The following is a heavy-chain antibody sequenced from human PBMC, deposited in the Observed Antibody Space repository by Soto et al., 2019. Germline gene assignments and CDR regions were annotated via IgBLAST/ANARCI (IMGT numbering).Heavy chain of an antibody. CDR2: IYPGDSDT. D-gene: IGHD4-4*01. V-gene: IGHV5-51*01. CDR1: GYSFTSYW. J-gene: IGHJ6*02. CDR3: ARSISNYYYYYGMDV. Sequence: HGESLKISCKGSGYSFTSYWIGWVRQMPGKGLEWMGIIYPGDSDTRYSPSFQGQVTISADKSISTAYLQWSSLKASDTAMYYCARSISNYYYYYGMDVWGQGTTVTVSS.